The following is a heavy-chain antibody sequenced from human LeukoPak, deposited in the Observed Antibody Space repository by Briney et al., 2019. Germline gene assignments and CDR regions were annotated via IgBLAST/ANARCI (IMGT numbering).Heavy chain of an antibody. CDR1: GYTFTSYG. J-gene: IGHJ4*02. V-gene: IGHV1-18*01. CDR2: ISAYNGDT. D-gene: IGHD6-19*01. CDR3: ARDPSNTSGWYIYFDY. Sequence: ASVKVSCKASGYTFTSYGISWARQAPGQGLEWMGWISAYNGDTHYAQRFQGRVTLTIDTSTSTAYMELRNLRSDDTAMYYCARDPSNTSGWYIYFDYWGQGTLVTVSS.